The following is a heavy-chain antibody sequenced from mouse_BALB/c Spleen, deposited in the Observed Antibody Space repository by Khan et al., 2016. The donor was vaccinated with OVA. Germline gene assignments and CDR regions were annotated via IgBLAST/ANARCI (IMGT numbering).Heavy chain of an antibody. CDR2: ISSGGSYT. CDR1: GFTFSSYT. V-gene: IGHV5-6-4*01. J-gene: IGHJ1*01. CDR3: TRSGNYARWYFDG. D-gene: IGHD2-1*01. Sequence: EVELVESGGDLVKPGGSLKLSCAASGFTFSSYTMSWVRQTPEKRLEWVATISSGGSYTYYPDSVKGRFTISRDHAKNTLYLQMSSLKSDDTAMYYCTRSGNYARWYFDGWGAGTTVTVSS.